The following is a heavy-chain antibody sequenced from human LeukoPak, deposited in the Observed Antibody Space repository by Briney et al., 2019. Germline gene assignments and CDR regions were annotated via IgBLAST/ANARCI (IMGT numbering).Heavy chain of an antibody. D-gene: IGHD2-2*01. CDR2: ISSSGSTI. V-gene: IGHV3-11*01. Sequence: GGSLRLSCAASGFTFSDYYMSWIRQAPGKGLEWVSYISSSGSTIYYADSVKGRFTISRDNAKNSLYLQMNSLRAEDTAVHYCARDLGYCSSTSCYAGGAFDIWGQGTMVTVSS. CDR1: GFTFSDYY. J-gene: IGHJ3*02. CDR3: ARDLGYCSSTSCYAGGAFDI.